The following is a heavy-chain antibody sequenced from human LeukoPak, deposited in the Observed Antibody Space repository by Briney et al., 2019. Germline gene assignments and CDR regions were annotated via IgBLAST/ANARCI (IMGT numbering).Heavy chain of an antibody. CDR3: TRYSHGYSGWFDP. CDR2: ISSSGSTI. CDR1: GFTFSDYY. J-gene: IGHJ5*02. V-gene: IGHV3-11*01. D-gene: IGHD5-18*01. Sequence: GGSLRLSCAASGFTFSDYYVSWIRQAPGKGLEWVSYISSSGSTIYYADSVKGRFTISRDNAKNSLYLQMNSLRAEDTAVYYCTRYSHGYSGWFDPWGQGTLVTVSS.